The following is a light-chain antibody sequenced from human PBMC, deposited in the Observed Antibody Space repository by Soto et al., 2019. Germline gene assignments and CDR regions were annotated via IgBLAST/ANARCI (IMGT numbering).Light chain of an antibody. CDR2: DAS. CDR1: QSVGIN. V-gene: IGKV3-11*01. CDR3: QQRSNWPPLT. Sequence: EVVLTQSPDTLSLSPGERGTLSCRASQSVGINLAWYQQKPGQAPRLLINDASNRATGVPARFSGSGSGTDFTLTIRSLELEDSGVYYCQQRSNWPPLTFGGGTKVEIK. J-gene: IGKJ4*01.